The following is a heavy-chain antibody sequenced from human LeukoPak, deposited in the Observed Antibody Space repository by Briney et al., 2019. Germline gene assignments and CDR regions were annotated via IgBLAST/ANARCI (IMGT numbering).Heavy chain of an antibody. CDR1: GFTFSSYG. CDR2: ISYDGSNK. Sequence: GRSLRLSCAASGFTFSSYGMHWVRQAPGKGLEWVAVISYDGSNKYYADSVKGRFTISRDNSKNTLYLQMNSLRAEDTAVYYCARSDDSSGYYQHAFDIWGQGTMVTVSS. J-gene: IGHJ3*02. D-gene: IGHD3-22*01. V-gene: IGHV3-30*03. CDR3: ARSDDSSGYYQHAFDI.